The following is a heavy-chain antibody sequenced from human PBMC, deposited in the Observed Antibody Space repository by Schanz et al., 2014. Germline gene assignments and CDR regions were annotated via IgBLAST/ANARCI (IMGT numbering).Heavy chain of an antibody. CDR1: GFTFGSYG. Sequence: EVQLVESGGGLVQPGGSLRLSCAASGFTFGSYGMSWVRQGPGKGLEWVSGISGGGGTRNYADSVKGRFTVFRDNSKRTLYLEINDPRAEDTAVYYCAKDSCSSTTCYGYGMDVWGRGSTXTVSS. V-gene: IGHV3-23*04. CDR3: AKDSCSSTTCYGYGMDV. CDR2: ISGGGGTR. J-gene: IGHJ6*02. D-gene: IGHD2-2*01.